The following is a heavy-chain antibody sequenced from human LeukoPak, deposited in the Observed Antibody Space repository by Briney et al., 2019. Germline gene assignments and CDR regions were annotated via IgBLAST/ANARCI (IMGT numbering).Heavy chain of an antibody. V-gene: IGHV4-61*02. CDR2: IYTSGST. Sequence: PSETLSLTCTVSGGSISSGSYYWSWIRQPAGKGLEWIGRIYTSGSTNYNPSLKSRVTISVDTSKNQFPLKLSSVTAADTAVYYCARSCIVGAQGAFDIWGQGTMVTVSS. CDR1: GGSISSGSYY. J-gene: IGHJ3*02. CDR3: ARSCIVGAQGAFDI. D-gene: IGHD1-26*01.